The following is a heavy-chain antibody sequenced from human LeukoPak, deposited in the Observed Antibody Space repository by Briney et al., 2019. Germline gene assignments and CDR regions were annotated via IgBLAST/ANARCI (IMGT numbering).Heavy chain of an antibody. CDR2: IIPIFGTA. CDR3: ARVAGGRYCSSTSCYMRGWFDP. V-gene: IGHV1-69*13. D-gene: IGHD2-2*02. J-gene: IGHJ5*02. CDR1: RGTFSSYA. Sequence: GASVKVSCKASRGTFSSYAITWVRQAPGQGLEWMGGIIPIFGTANYAQKFQGRVTITADEFTSTAYMELSSLRSEDMAVYYCARVAGGRYCSSTSCYMRGWFDPWGQGTLVTVSS.